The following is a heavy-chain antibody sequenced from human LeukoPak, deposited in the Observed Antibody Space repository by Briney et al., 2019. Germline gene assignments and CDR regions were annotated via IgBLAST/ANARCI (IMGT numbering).Heavy chain of an antibody. CDR1: GFTFSRNA. CDR2: ISGNGLGT. CDR3: AKDANYFDSGSYLIPFDF. J-gene: IGHJ4*02. D-gene: IGHD1-26*01. Sequence: GGSLSLPCPVSGFTFSRNAMNWVRQDPGKALEWVASISGNGLGTYYADSVKGRFNISRDNSKNTLYLHMESLRTEDTAVYYCAKDANYFDSGSYLIPFDFWGQGTRVTVSS. V-gene: IGHV3-23*01.